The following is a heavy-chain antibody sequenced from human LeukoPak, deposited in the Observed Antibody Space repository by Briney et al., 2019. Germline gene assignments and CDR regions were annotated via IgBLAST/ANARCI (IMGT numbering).Heavy chain of an antibody. CDR2: ISYDGSNK. V-gene: IGHV3-30*18. J-gene: IGHJ4*02. CDR1: GFTFSSYG. D-gene: IGHD3-16*01. Sequence: GRSLRLSCAASGFTFSSYGMHWVRQAPGKGLEWVAVISYDGSNKYYADSVKGRFTISRDNSKNTLYLQMNSLRAEDTAVYYCAKGGSKSFDYWGQGTLVTVSS. CDR3: AKGGSKSFDY.